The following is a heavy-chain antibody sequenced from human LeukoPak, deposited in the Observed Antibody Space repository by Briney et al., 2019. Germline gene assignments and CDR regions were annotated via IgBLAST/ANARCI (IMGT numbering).Heavy chain of an antibody. V-gene: IGHV1-2*02. CDR3: ASGTVGANAWYYFDY. J-gene: IGHJ4*02. Sequence: GASVKVSCKASGYTFTGYYMHWVRQAPGQGLEWMGWINPNSGGTNYAQKFQGRVTMTRDTSISTAYMELSRLRSDDTAVYYCASGTVGANAWYYFDYWGQGTLVTVSS. CDR1: GYTFTGYY. CDR2: INPNSGGT. D-gene: IGHD1-26*01.